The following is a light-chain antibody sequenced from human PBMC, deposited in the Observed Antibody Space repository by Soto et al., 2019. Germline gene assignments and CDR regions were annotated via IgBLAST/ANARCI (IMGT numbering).Light chain of an antibody. CDR2: GAS. V-gene: IGKV3-20*01. Sequence: EIVLTQFPGALSLSPGERVTLSCRASQTVSNTYLAWYKQKSGQAPKCLIYGASNRATGIPDRFSGSGSGTDFTLSISRLEPEDFVLYYCEQYCALRPTFGGGTKVEIK. CDR1: QTVSNTY. J-gene: IGKJ4*01. CDR3: EQYCALRPT.